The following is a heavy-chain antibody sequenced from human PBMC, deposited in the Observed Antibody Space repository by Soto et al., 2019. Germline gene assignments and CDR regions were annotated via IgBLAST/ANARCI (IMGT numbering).Heavy chain of an antibody. CDR1: GGSISSYY. CDR2: IYYSGST. CDR3: ARGHGVYYGSGRGGAFDI. Sequence: QVQLQESGPGLVKPSETLSLTCTVSGGSISSYYWSWIRQPPGKGLEWSGYIYYSGSTNYNPSLTRRVTTSVDTSKNKFSLKLSSVTAADTAVYYCARGHGVYYGSGRGGAFDIWGQGTMVTVSS. V-gene: IGHV4-59*01. D-gene: IGHD3-10*01. J-gene: IGHJ3*02.